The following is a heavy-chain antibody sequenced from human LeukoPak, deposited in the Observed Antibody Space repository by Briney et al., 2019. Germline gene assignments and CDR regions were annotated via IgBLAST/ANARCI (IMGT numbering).Heavy chain of an antibody. CDR2: IYPGDSDT. CDR3: ARRPFYYDSSGYLPPNAFDI. Sequence: GESLKISCKGSGYSFTSYWSGWVRQMPGKRLEWMGIIYPGDSDTRYSPSFQGQVTISADKSISTAYLQWSSLKASDTAMYYCARRPFYYDSSGYLPPNAFDIWGQGTMVTVSS. V-gene: IGHV5-51*01. CDR1: GYSFTSYW. J-gene: IGHJ3*02. D-gene: IGHD3-22*01.